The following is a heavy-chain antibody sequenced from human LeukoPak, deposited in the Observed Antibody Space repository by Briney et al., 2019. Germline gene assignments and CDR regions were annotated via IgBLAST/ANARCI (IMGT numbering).Heavy chain of an antibody. J-gene: IGHJ4*02. CDR2: IHHSGSA. CDR1: GASISSNW. V-gene: IGHV4-4*02. CDR3: VRDRGEFSYSHDY. Sequence: PSGTLSLTCAVSGASISSNWWNWVRQPPGKGLEWIGEIHHSGSANYNPSLKSRVTISLDTSENHFSLRLSSVTAADTAVYYCVRDRGEFSYSHDYWGQGTLVTVSS. D-gene: IGHD1-26*01.